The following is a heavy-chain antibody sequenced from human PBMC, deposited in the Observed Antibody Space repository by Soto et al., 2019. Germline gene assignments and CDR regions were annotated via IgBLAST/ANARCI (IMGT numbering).Heavy chain of an antibody. CDR2: ISGSGDNT. J-gene: IGHJ4*02. CDR1: GFSFDDYA. V-gene: IGHV3-23*01. D-gene: IGHD5-12*01. CDR3: AKGYYSGYDLAYFDY. Sequence: EVQLLESGGGLVQPGGSLRLSCAASGFSFDDYAMTWVRQAAGKGLEWVSAISGSGDNTYYADSVKGRFTISRDNSKNTLHLQLNSLRAEDTALYYCAKGYYSGYDLAYFDYWGQGTLDTVSS.